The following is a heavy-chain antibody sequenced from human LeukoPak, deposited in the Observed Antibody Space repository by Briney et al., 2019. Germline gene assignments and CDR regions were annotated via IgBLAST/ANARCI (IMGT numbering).Heavy chain of an antibody. V-gene: IGHV3-23*01. D-gene: IGHD1-1*01. J-gene: IGHJ3*02. Sequence: PGGSLRLSCAASGFTFSNYAMSWVRQAPGKGLEWVSAFSDSSGSTHYADSVKGRFTISRDNSKNTLYLQMNSLRAEDTATYYCAREQLLGAFNIWGQGTMVTVSS. CDR3: AREQLLGAFNI. CDR2: FSDSSGST. CDR1: GFTFSNYA.